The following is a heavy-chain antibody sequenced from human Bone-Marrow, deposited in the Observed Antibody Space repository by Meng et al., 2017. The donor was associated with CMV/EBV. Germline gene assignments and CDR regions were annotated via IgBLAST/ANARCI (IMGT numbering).Heavy chain of an antibody. CDR1: GYTFSSYG. CDR2: ISPNFGTA. V-gene: IGHV1-69*05. D-gene: IGHD3-9*01. CDR3: ARATITGYSDF. Sequence: SVKVSCKASGYTFSSYGISWVRQAPGQGLEWMGGISPNFGTANYAQKLQGRVTITTDESTSTAYMELSSLRSEDTAVYYCARATITGYSDFWGQGTPVTVSS. J-gene: IGHJ4*02.